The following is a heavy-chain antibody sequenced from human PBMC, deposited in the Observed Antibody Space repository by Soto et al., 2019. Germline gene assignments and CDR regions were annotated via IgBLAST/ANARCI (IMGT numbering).Heavy chain of an antibody. CDR3: ARRRSTVTTPWFYHGMDV. J-gene: IGHJ6*02. CDR2: IFYDGSHK. Sequence: QVQLEESGGGVVQPGRSLRLSCTASGFAFSDYGMHWVRQAPGKGLEWVAIIFYDGSHKYYADSVKGRFTISRDNSRNTVDLQMNSLRAEDTATYFCARRRSTVTTPWFYHGMDVWGRGTTVTVSS. D-gene: IGHD4-17*01. CDR1: GFAFSDYG. V-gene: IGHV3-33*01.